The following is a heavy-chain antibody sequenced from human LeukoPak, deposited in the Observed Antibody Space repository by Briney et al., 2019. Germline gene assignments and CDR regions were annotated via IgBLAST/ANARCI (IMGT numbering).Heavy chain of an antibody. V-gene: IGHV4-59*06. CDR1: GFTVSSNY. D-gene: IGHD7-27*01. J-gene: IGHJ4*02. Sequence: GSLRLSCAASGFTVSSNYMSWVRQAPGKGLEWIGYIYYSGSTYYNPSLQSRVTISVDTSKNQFSLKLSSVTAADTAVYYCARSPPTGGGRATLGYWGQGTLVTVSS. CDR2: IYYSGST. CDR3: ARSPPTGGGRATLGY.